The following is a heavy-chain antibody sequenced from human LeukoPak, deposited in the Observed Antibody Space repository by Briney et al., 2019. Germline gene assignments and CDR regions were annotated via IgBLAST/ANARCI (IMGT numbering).Heavy chain of an antibody. Sequence: PGGSVRLSCRASGFTFSSHEMNWVRQAPGKGLEWLSYISNGGDNIYYADPMKGRFTISRDNAKNSLFLQMYSLRAEDTAVYYCVRGGYCSSSICYSFNAFDVWGQGTTVTVSP. CDR2: ISNGGDNI. CDR1: GFTFSSHE. CDR3: VRGGYCSSSICYSFNAFDV. D-gene: IGHD2-2*01. V-gene: IGHV3-48*03. J-gene: IGHJ3*01.